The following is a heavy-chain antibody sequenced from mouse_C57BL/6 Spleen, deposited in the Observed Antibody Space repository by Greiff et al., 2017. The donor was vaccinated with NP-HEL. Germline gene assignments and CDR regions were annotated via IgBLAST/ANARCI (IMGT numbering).Heavy chain of an antibody. V-gene: IGHV1-64*01. J-gene: IGHJ1*03. CDR1: GYTFTSYW. D-gene: IGHD2-1*01. Sequence: QVQLQQSGAELVKPGASVKLSCKASGYTFTSYWMHWVKQRPGQGLEWIGMIHPTSGSTNYNEKFKSKATLTVDKSSSTAYMQLSSLTSEDSAVYYCARWEVTPHWYFDVWGTGTTVTVSS. CDR2: IHPTSGST. CDR3: ARWEVTPHWYFDV.